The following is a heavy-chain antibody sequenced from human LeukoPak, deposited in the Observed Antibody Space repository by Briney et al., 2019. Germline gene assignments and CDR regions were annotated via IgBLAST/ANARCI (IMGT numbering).Heavy chain of an antibody. Sequence: TLSLTCAVSGGSISSGGYSWSWIRQPPGKGLEWIGYIYHSGSTYYNPSLKSRVTISVDTSKNQFSLKLSSVTAADTAVYYCARGGAGLLDYWGQGTLVTVSS. J-gene: IGHJ4*02. CDR3: ARGGAGLLDY. CDR1: GGSISSGGYS. CDR2: IYHSGST. D-gene: IGHD5-12*01. V-gene: IGHV4-30-2*01.